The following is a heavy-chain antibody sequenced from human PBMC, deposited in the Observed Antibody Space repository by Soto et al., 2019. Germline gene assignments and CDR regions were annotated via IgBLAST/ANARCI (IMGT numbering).Heavy chain of an antibody. Sequence: GASVKVSCKVSGYTLTELSMHWVRQAPGKGLEWMGGFDPEDGETIYAQKFQGRVTMTEDTSTDTAYMELSGLRSEDTAVYYCATGKKDIVATQMYWGQRTLVTDSS. CDR1: GYTLTELS. D-gene: IGHD5-12*01. CDR2: FDPEDGET. J-gene: IGHJ4*02. V-gene: IGHV1-24*01. CDR3: ATGKKDIVATQMY.